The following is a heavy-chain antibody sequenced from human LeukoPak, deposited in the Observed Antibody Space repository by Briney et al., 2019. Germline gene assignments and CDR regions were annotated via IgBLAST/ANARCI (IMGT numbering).Heavy chain of an antibody. J-gene: IGHJ3*02. CDR3: ARVAYGNAFDI. Sequence: GGSLRLSCAASGFTFSNYWMHWVRQAPGKGLVWVSRINSDGSSTSYADSMKGRFTISRDNAMNTLHLQMNSLRAEDTAVYYRARVAYGNAFDIWGQGTMVTVSS. D-gene: IGHD4-17*01. V-gene: IGHV3-74*01. CDR2: INSDGSST. CDR1: GFTFSNYW.